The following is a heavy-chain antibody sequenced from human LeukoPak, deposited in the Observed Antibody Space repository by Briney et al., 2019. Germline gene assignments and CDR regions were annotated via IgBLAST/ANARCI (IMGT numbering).Heavy chain of an antibody. CDR1: GYTLTELS. J-gene: IGHJ1*01. CDR3: ATEGLDSTGPTAEYFQH. CDR2: FDPEDGET. V-gene: IGHV1-24*01. D-gene: IGHD2-2*01. Sequence: ASVKVSCKVSGYTLTELSMHWVRQAPGKGLEWMGGFDPEDGETIYAQKFQGRVTMTEDTSTDTAYMELSSLRSEDTAVYYCATEGLDSTGPTAEYFQHWGQGTLVTVSS.